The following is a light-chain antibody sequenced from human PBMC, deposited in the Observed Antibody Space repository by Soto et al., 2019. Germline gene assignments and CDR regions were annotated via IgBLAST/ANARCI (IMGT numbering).Light chain of an antibody. V-gene: IGKV1-5*03. CDR3: QQYYPYYT. J-gene: IGKJ4*01. Sequence: DIQVTQSPASLSLSLGDRVTITCRASQGISVWLAWYQQRPGVAPRLLIYEASTLQSGVPSRFSGSGYGTVFTLTTSRLQPDDTATCYCQQYYPYYTFGEVTKV. CDR1: QGISVW. CDR2: EAS.